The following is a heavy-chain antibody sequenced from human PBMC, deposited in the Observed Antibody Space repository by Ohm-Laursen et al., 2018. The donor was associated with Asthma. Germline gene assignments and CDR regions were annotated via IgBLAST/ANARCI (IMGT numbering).Heavy chain of an antibody. CDR2: IWYDGSNK. D-gene: IGHD1-26*01. CDR3: ARGSAGTHPEYFQH. J-gene: IGHJ1*01. Sequence: LSLTCAASGFTFGSYGMHWVRQAPGKGLEWVAIIWYDGSNKYYADSVKGRFTISRDNSKNTLYLQMNSLRAEDTAVYYCARGSAGTHPEYFQHWGQGTLVTVSS. CDR1: GFTFGSYG. V-gene: IGHV3-33*01.